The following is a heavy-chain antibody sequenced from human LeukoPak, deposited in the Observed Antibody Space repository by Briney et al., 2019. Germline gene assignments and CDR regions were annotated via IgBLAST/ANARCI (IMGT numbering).Heavy chain of an antibody. Sequence: AAVTVSFKASGYTYTSYGISWVRQAPGQGLEWMGWISAYNGNTNYAQKLQGRVTMPTDTSTSTAYMELRSLRSDDPAVYYCACVAAAGNADYWGQGTLVTVSS. J-gene: IGHJ4*02. CDR3: ACVAAAGNADY. V-gene: IGHV1-18*01. CDR1: GYTYTSYG. D-gene: IGHD6-13*01. CDR2: ISAYNGNT.